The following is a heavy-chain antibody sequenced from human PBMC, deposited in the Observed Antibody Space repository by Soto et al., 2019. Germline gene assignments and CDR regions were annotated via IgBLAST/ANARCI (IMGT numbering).Heavy chain of an antibody. CDR1: GFTFSTYW. D-gene: IGHD6-25*01. Sequence: EVQLVESWGGLVQPGGSLRLSCAASGFTFSTYWMTWVRQAPGKGLEWVASIKLEGSEKQYVDSVKGRFTISRDNAKESLYLQMNSLRGEDSGLYYCARGTTAADWGQGTRVTVSS. CDR2: IKLEGSEK. J-gene: IGHJ4*02. CDR3: ARGTTAAD. V-gene: IGHV3-7*01.